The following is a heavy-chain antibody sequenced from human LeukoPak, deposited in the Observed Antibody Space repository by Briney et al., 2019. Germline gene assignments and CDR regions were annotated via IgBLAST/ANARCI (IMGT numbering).Heavy chain of an antibody. CDR1: GGSISSYY. Sequence: PSETLSLTCTVSGGSISSYYWSWIRQPAGKGLEWIGRIYSTGSTNYNPSLKSRVTISVDTSKNQFSLKLSSVTAADTAVYYCARKKSVGDYYYGMDVWGQGTTVTVPS. CDR3: ARKKSVGDYYYGMDV. CDR2: IYSTGST. D-gene: IGHD3-16*01. V-gene: IGHV4-4*07. J-gene: IGHJ6*02.